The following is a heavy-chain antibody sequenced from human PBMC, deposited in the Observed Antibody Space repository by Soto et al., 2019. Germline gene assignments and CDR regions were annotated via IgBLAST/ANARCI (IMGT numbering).Heavy chain of an antibody. J-gene: IGHJ1*01. V-gene: IGHV4-31*03. D-gene: IGHD3-10*01. Sequence: PLSITCNFSGVSSSSGGYYWTWIRQHPGKGLEWIGNIHHSGSTFYNPSLKSRVSISVDTSKNQFSLKLSSVTAADTAVYFCVRGVLSWGQGTLVTVSS. CDR2: IHHSGST. CDR1: GVSSSSGGYY. CDR3: VRGVLS.